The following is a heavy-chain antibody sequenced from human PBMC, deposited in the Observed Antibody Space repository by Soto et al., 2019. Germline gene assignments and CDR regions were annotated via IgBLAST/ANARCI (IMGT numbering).Heavy chain of an antibody. Sequence: QSQTLSLTCAVYGGSFSGYYWSWIRQPPGKGLEWIGEINHSGSTNYNPSLKSRVTISVDTSKNQLSLKLSSVTAADTAVYYCARGYAQGIPRSTSYLNYWGQGTLVTVSS. J-gene: IGHJ4*02. CDR3: ARGYAQGIPRSTSYLNY. D-gene: IGHD2-2*01. CDR1: GGSFSGYY. CDR2: INHSGST. V-gene: IGHV4-34*01.